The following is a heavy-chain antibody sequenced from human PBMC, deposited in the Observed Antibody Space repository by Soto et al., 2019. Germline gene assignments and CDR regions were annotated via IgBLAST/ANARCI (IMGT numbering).Heavy chain of an antibody. J-gene: IGHJ4*02. V-gene: IGHV4-38-2*01. D-gene: IGHD3-22*01. Sequence: SETLSLTCVVSGYSIINGYYWGWIRQPPGKGLEWIGSMFHSGATYLNPSLQSRVTLSIDTSKNQFSLKLTSVSAADTAVYYCARGYEFYSDGSGDYSRPFDYWGQGILVTVSS. CDR3: ARGYEFYSDGSGDYSRPFDY. CDR1: GYSIINGYY. CDR2: MFHSGAT.